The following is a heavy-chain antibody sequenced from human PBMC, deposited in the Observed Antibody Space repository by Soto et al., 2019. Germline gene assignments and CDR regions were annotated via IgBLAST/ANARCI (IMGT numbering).Heavy chain of an antibody. CDR2: ISYDGSNK. J-gene: IGHJ6*02. Sequence: GGSLRLSCAASGFTFSRFGMHWVRQAPGKGLEWVAVISYDGSNKYYADSVKGRFTISRDNSKNTLYLQMNSLRAEDTAVYYCARGHVLWFGELLYYGMDVWGQGTTVTVSS. V-gene: IGHV3-30*03. D-gene: IGHD3-10*01. CDR3: ARGHVLWFGELLYYGMDV. CDR1: GFTFSRFG.